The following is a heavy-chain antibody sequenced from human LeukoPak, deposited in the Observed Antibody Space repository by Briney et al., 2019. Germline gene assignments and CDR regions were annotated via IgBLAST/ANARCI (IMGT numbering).Heavy chain of an antibody. D-gene: IGHD3-10*01. Sequence: SETLSLTCGVHDGSFSVYYWSWIRQPPGKGLEWIGEINHSGSTNYNPSLKSRVTISVDTSKNQFSLKLSSVTAADTAVYYCARTHYYGSGTNRYAFDIWGQGTMVTVSS. CDR3: ARTHYYGSGTNRYAFDI. CDR1: DGSFSVYY. CDR2: INHSGST. J-gene: IGHJ3*02. V-gene: IGHV4-34*01.